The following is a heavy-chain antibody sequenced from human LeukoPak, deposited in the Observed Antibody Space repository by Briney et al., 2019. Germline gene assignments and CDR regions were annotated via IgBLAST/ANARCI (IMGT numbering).Heavy chain of an antibody. Sequence: PSETLSLTCTVSGGSISSYYWSWIRQPPGKGLEWIGYIYYSGSTNYNPSLKSRVTISVDTSKNQFSLKLSSVTAADTAVYYCARARGFTGYSSGWSLYYFDYWGQGTLVTVSS. CDR2: IYYSGST. CDR1: GGSISSYY. V-gene: IGHV4-59*01. CDR3: ARARGFTGYSSGWSLYYFDY. D-gene: IGHD6-19*01. J-gene: IGHJ4*02.